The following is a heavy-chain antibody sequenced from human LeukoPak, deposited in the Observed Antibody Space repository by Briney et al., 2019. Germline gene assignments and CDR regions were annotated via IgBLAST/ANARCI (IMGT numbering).Heavy chain of an antibody. CDR2: INHSGST. D-gene: IGHD1-7*01. CDR3: ARAGFHSITGTTPNWFDP. Sequence: SETLSLTCAVYGGSFSGHYWSWIRQPPGKGLEWIGEINHSGSTNYNPSLKSRVTISVDTSKNQFSLKLSSVTAADTAVYYCARAGFHSITGTTPNWFDPWGQGTLVTVSS. J-gene: IGHJ5*02. V-gene: IGHV4-34*01. CDR1: GGSFSGHY.